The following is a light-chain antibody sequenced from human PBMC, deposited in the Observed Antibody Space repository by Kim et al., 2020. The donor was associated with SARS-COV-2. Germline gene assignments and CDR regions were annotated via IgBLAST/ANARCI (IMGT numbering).Light chain of an antibody. CDR2: SNN. CDR3: AAWDDSLNVYVV. V-gene: IGLV1-44*01. CDR1: SSNIGSNT. J-gene: IGLJ2*01. Sequence: RVTISCSGSSSNIGSNTVNWYQQLPGTAPKLLIYSNNQRPSGVPDRFSGSKSGTSASLAISGLQSEDEADYYCAAWDDSLNVYVVFGGGTQLTVL.